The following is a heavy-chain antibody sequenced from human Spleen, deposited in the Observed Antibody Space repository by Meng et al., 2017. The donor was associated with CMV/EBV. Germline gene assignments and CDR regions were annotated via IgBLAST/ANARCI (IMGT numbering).Heavy chain of an antibody. V-gene: IGHV5-51*01. D-gene: IGHD4-11*01. CDR1: GYSFTNYW. J-gene: IGHJ4*02. Sequence: KVSCKGSGYSFTNYWIAWVRQMPGKGLEWMGIIYPGNSDTRYSPSFQGQVTISADKSISTAYLQWSSLKASDTAMYYCAREEDYTNYGFDYWGQGTLVTVSS. CDR3: AREEDYTNYGFDY. CDR2: IYPGNSDT.